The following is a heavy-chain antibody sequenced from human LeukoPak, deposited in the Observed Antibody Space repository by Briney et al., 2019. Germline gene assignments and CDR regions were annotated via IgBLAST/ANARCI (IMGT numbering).Heavy chain of an antibody. V-gene: IGHV3-21*01. Sequence: GGSLRLSCAASGFTFSSYSMNWVRQAPGKGLEWVSFISSSTSYISYADSVKGRFTISRDNAKSSLLLQMNSLRAEDTAVYYCARATNGRFDIWGQGTMVTVSS. CDR1: GFTFSSYS. CDR2: ISSSTSYI. D-gene: IGHD2-8*01. J-gene: IGHJ3*02. CDR3: ARATNGRFDI.